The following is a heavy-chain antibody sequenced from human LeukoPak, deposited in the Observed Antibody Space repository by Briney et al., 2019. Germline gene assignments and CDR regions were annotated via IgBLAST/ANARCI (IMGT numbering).Heavy chain of an antibody. CDR3: AKDRELGLRITMMPGDDAFDI. CDR2: ISGSGGST. J-gene: IGHJ3*02. CDR1: GFTFSSYA. D-gene: IGHD3-22*01. Sequence: GGSLRLSCAASGFTFSSYAMSWVRQAPGKGLEWVSAISGSGGSTYYADSVKGRFTISRDNSKNTLYLQMNSLRAEDTAVYYCAKDRELGLRITMMPGDDAFDIWGQGTMVTVSS. V-gene: IGHV3-23*01.